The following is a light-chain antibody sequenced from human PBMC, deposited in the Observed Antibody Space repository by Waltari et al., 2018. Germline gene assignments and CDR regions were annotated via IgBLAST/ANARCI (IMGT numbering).Light chain of an antibody. V-gene: IGLV1-44*01. Sequence: QSVLTQPPSASGTPGQRVTISCSGSSSNIGSHPVNWYQHFPGTAPKLLIHTKGQRPSGVPDRFSGSRSGTSASLAISGLQSEDEGDYYCATWDYSLNAWVFGGGTKLTVL. CDR3: ATWDYSLNAWV. J-gene: IGLJ3*02. CDR1: SSNIGSHP. CDR2: TKG.